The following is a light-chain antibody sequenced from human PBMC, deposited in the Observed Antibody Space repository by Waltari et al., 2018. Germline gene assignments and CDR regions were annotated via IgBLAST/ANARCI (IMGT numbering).Light chain of an antibody. CDR1: QDVRTW. CDR3: QQTDSFPLT. V-gene: IGKV1-12*01. CDR2: GSS. J-gene: IGKJ4*01. Sequence: DIQMTQSPSSVSASVGDRVSISCRASQDVRTWLAWYQQKPGKPPTLLIYGSSTLQSGVPSRFSGSGSGTDFTLTINGLQPEDFASYFCQQTDSFPLTFGGGTKVEIK.